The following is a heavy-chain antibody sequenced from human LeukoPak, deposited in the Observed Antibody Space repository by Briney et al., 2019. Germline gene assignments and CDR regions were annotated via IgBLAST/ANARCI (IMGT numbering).Heavy chain of an antibody. Sequence: ASVKVSFKASGYTFTMYYMHWVRQAPGQGLEWMGIINPSGGSTSYAQKFQGRVTMTRDTSTSTVYMGLSSLRSEDTAVYYCARGGGFYFDYWGQGTLVTVSS. D-gene: IGHD3-16*01. V-gene: IGHV1-46*01. J-gene: IGHJ4*02. CDR3: ARGGGFYFDY. CDR1: GYTFTMYY. CDR2: INPSGGST.